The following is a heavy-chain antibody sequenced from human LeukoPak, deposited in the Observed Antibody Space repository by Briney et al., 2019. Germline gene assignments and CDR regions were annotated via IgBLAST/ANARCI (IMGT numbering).Heavy chain of an antibody. Sequence: SETLSLTCAVYDGSFSGYYWSWIRQPPGKGLECIGKINHSRSTNYNPSLKSRVTISVDTSKNQFSLKLSSVTAADTAVYYCAREAGATTTYYFDYWGQGTLVTVSS. V-gene: IGHV4-34*01. CDR2: INHSRST. J-gene: IGHJ4*02. CDR3: AREAGATTTYYFDY. CDR1: DGSFSGYY. D-gene: IGHD1-26*01.